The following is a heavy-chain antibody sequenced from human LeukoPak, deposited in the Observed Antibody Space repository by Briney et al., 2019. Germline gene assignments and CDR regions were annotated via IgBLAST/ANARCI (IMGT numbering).Heavy chain of an antibody. J-gene: IGHJ4*02. V-gene: IGHV3-23*01. Sequence: PGGSLRLSXAASGFTFSSYAMSWVRQAPGKGLEWVSAISGSGGSTYYADSVKGRFTISRDNSKNTLYLQMNSLRAEDTAVYYCAKYYCSGGSCYSPPFDYWGQGTLVTVSS. D-gene: IGHD2-15*01. CDR2: ISGSGGST. CDR3: AKYYCSGGSCYSPPFDY. CDR1: GFTFSSYA.